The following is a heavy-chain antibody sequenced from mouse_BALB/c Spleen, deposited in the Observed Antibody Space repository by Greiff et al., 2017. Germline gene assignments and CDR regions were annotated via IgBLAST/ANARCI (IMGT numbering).Heavy chain of an antibody. V-gene: IGHV1S22*01. CDR1: GYTFTSYW. J-gene: IGHJ2*01. CDR2: IYPGSGST. Sequence: LQQPGSELVRPGASVKLSCTVSGYTFTSYWMHWVRQRPGQGLEWIGNIYPGSGSTNYDAKFKSQATLTVDTSSITAYMQLSSLTSEDSAVYYCATSYYGSSYEDYWGQGTTVTVSA. D-gene: IGHD1-1*01. CDR3: ATSYYGSSYEDY.